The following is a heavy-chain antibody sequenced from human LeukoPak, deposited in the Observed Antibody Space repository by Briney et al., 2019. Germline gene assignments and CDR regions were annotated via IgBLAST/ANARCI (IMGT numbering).Heavy chain of an antibody. CDR3: ARDRTRTGYSSGWYHDY. CDR2: XXXNSAGT. V-gene: IGHV1-2*02. J-gene: IGHJ4*02. D-gene: IGHD6-19*01. Sequence: ASVKVSCKASGYTFTGYYMHWVRQAPGQGLEXXXXXXXNSAGTNYAQKFQGRVTMTRDTSISTAYMELSRLRSDDTAVYYCARDRTRTGYSSGWYHDYWGQGTLVTVSS. CDR1: GYTFTGYY.